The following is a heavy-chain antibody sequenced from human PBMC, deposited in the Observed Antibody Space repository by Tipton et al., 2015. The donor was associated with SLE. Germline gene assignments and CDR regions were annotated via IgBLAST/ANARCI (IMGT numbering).Heavy chain of an antibody. V-gene: IGHV4-59*01. J-gene: IGHJ4*02. Sequence: TLSLTCTVSGGSMTGSYWSWVRQPPGRGLEWIGSIYYSGDTHYNPSLNSRVTMSADTSKSQFSLRLSSVTTADTAGYYCARGARGNSYGSDEDFDYWGQGTLVTVSS. CDR1: GGSMTGSY. CDR3: ARGARGNSYGSDEDFDY. CDR2: IYYSGDT. D-gene: IGHD5-18*01.